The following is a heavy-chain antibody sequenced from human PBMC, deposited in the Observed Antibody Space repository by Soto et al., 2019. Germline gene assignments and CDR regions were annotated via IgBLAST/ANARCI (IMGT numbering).Heavy chain of an antibody. CDR2: ISAYNRKT. V-gene: IGHV1-18*01. CDR3: AMGIDVNIFPGMDV. CDR1: GYTFTSNG. D-gene: IGHD6-13*01. J-gene: IGHJ6*02. Sequence: QVQLVQSGGEVKKPGASVKHSCTASGYTFTSNGITWVRQAPGQGLERIGWISAYNRKTNYAQKVQGRVTMTTDTVRGTAYMELRSLRSDDTAVYYCAMGIDVNIFPGMDVWGQGTMGTGAS.